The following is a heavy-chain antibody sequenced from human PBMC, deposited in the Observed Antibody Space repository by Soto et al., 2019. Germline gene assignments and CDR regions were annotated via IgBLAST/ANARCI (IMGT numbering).Heavy chain of an antibody. CDR3: ARHWPYCTSSNCYRPYYYYYMDA. J-gene: IGHJ6*03. CDR1: GASINNYY. D-gene: IGHD2-2*01. Sequence: QVQLQESGPGLVKPSETLSLTCTVSGASINNYYWSWIRQSPGKGLEWIGYIYYHGSTNYNPSLKSRVTISIDTSKKQCSLKVSSVTAADTAVYYCARHWPYCTSSNCYRPYYYYYMDAWGKGTTVTVSS. V-gene: IGHV4-59*08. CDR2: IYYHGST.